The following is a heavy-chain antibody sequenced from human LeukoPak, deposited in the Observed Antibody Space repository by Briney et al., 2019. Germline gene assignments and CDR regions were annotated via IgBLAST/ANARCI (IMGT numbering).Heavy chain of an antibody. D-gene: IGHD3-22*01. CDR2: IYPGDSDT. J-gene: IGHJ4*02. CDR1: GYSFTSYW. Sequence: GESLKISCKGSGYSFTSYWIGWVRQMPGKGLEWMGIIYPGDSDTRYSPSFQGQVTISADKSISTAYLQWSSLKASDTAMYYCARLSNRPWYDSSGYYLDYWGQGTLVTVSS. CDR3: ARLSNRPWYDSSGYYLDY. V-gene: IGHV5-51*01.